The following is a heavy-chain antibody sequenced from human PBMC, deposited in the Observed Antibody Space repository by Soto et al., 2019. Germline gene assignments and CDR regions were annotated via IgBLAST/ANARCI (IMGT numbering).Heavy chain of an antibody. Sequence: QVQVVESGGDVVLPGRSLRLSCVVSGFIFSDYGFHWVRQAPGKGLEWVAVISYDGNNKNYADSVKGRFGISRDDSESMVFLEMNSLRIEDSAVYYCARDINDFWTGYSERVYGTDVWGQGTMVTVSS. D-gene: IGHD3-3*01. CDR2: ISYDGNNK. CDR1: GFIFSDYG. J-gene: IGHJ6*02. CDR3: ARDINDFWTGYSERVYGTDV. V-gene: IGHV3-30*09.